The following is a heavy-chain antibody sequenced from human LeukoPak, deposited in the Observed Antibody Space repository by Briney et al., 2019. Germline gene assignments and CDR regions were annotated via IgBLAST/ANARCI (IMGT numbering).Heavy chain of an antibody. CDR1: GFTFSSYA. CDR2: ISGSGGGT. J-gene: IGHJ4*02. D-gene: IGHD2-15*01. Sequence: GGSLRLPCAASGFTFSSYAISWVRQAPGKGLEWVSAISGSGGGTYYADSVKGRFTISRDNSKNTLYLQMNSLRAEDTAVYYCAKNLRYCSGGSCYSEYFDNWGQGTLVTVSS. V-gene: IGHV3-23*01. CDR3: AKNLRYCSGGSCYSEYFDN.